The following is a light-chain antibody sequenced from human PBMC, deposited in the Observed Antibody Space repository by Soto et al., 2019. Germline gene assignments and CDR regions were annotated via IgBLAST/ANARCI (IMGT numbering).Light chain of an antibody. Sequence: EIVLTQSPGTRSLSPGERATLSCRASQSVSSSYLAWYQQKPGQAPRLLIYGASSRATGIPDRFSGSGSGTDFNLTISRLEPEDFAVYYCQQYGSSPTWTFGQGTKVEIK. J-gene: IGKJ1*01. CDR2: GAS. V-gene: IGKV3-20*01. CDR1: QSVSSSY. CDR3: QQYGSSPTWT.